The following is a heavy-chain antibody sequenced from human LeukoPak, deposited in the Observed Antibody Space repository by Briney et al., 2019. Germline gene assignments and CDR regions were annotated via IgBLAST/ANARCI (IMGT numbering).Heavy chain of an antibody. D-gene: IGHD6-13*01. Sequence: SETLSLTCTVSDDAITGYYWGWIRQPPGKGLEWIGHMLYSGNTNYNPSLKSRVTISVDTSKNHFSLKLNSVTAADTAVYYCTRGYSTSWTYYFDYWGQGALVTVSS. CDR2: MLYSGNT. J-gene: IGHJ4*02. V-gene: IGHV4-59*01. CDR1: DDAITGYY. CDR3: TRGYSTSWTYYFDY.